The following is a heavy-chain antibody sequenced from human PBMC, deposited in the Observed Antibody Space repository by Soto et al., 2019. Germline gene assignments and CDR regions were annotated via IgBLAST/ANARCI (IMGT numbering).Heavy chain of an antibody. CDR3: ARYIVVVVAATGWFDP. D-gene: IGHD2-15*01. Sequence: QVQLVQSGAEVKKPGSSVKVSCKASGGTFSSYAISWVRQAPGQGLEWMGGIIPIFGTANYAQKFQGRVTIIADESTSTAYMELSSLRSEDTAVYYCARYIVVVVAATGWFDPWGQGTLVTVSS. V-gene: IGHV1-69*12. CDR2: IIPIFGTA. J-gene: IGHJ5*02. CDR1: GGTFSSYA.